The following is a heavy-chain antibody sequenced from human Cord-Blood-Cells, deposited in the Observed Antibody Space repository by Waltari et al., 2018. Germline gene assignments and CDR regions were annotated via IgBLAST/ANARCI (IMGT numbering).Heavy chain of an antibody. J-gene: IGHJ2*01. CDR2: INPNSGDT. CDR3: ARDLGYWYFDL. Sequence: KASGYTFTGYYMHWVRQAPGQGLEWMGWINPNSGDTNYAQKFQGRVTMTRDTSISTAYMELSRLRSDDTAVYYCARDLGYWYFDLWGRGTLVTVSS. V-gene: IGHV1-2*02. D-gene: IGHD7-27*01. CDR1: GYTFTGYY.